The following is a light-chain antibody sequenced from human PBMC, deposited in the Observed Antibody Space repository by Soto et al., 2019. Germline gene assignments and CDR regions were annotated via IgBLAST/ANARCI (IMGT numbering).Light chain of an antibody. CDR1: QIISNY. CDR3: QQTYSIPPT. V-gene: IGKV1-39*01. CDR2: DAS. Sequence: DIQMTQSPSSLSASVGDRVTITCRASQIISNYLNWYQQKPGKAPNLLISDASSLQSGVPSRFSGSGSGTDFTLTISSLQPEDFATYYCQQTYSIPPTFGQGTKVDIK. J-gene: IGKJ1*01.